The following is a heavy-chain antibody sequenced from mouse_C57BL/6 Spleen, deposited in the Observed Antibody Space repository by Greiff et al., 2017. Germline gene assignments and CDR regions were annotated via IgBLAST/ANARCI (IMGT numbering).Heavy chain of an antibody. V-gene: IGHV1-53*01. CDR2: INPSNGGT. D-gene: IGHD1-1*02. CDR1: GYTFTSYW. J-gene: IGHJ2*01. CDR3: ASSGWGWYYFDY. Sequence: QVQLQQPGTELVKPGASVKLSCKASGYTFTSYWMHWVKQRPGQGLEWIGNINPSNGGTNYNEKFKSKATLTVDKSSSTAYMQLSRLTSEDSAVSYCASSGWGWYYFDYWGQGTTLTVSS.